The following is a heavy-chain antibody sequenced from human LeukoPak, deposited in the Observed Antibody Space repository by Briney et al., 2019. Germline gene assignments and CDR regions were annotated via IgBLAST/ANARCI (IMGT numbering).Heavy chain of an antibody. D-gene: IGHD2-2*01. Sequence: SETLSLTCAVSGGSMRNYHWSWIRQPPGKGLEWIGYTYDSGSSSYNPSLRSRVSISIDTSKNQFSLNLSSVTAADTAVYYCARGWASSWYYFDFWGQGTLVTVSS. CDR3: ARGWASSWYYFDF. CDR1: GGSMRNYH. J-gene: IGHJ4*02. V-gene: IGHV4-59*01. CDR2: TYDSGSS.